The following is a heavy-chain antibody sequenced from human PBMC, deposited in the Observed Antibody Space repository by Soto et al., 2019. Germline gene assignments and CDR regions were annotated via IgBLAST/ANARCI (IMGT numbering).Heavy chain of an antibody. D-gene: IGHD2-2*01. Sequence: EVQMLESGGGLVQPGGSLRLSCAASGFTFNTYAMSWVRQAPGKGLEWVSGISASGDGTYYADSVKGRFTVSRDNSRNTLNQQMINLRAEDTAIYYCAKEGVVVPTLGWFDAWGQVTLVTVSA. CDR2: ISASGDGT. J-gene: IGHJ5*02. V-gene: IGHV3-23*01. CDR3: AKEGVVVPTLGWFDA. CDR1: GFTFNTYA.